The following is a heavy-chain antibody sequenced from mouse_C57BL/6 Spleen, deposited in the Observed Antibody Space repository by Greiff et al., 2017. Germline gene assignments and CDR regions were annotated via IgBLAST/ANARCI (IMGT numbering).Heavy chain of an antibody. J-gene: IGHJ3*01. CDR1: GYTFTDYY. D-gene: IGHD2-4*01. Sequence: VQLQQSGPVLVKPGASVKMSCKASGYTFTDYYMNWVNQSHGKSLEWIGVINPYNGGTSYNQKFKGKATLTVDKSSSTAYMELNSLTSEDSAVYYCARSLYDYDAWDGFAYWGQGTLVTVSA. CDR3: ARSLYDYDAWDGFAY. CDR2: INPYNGGT. V-gene: IGHV1-19*01.